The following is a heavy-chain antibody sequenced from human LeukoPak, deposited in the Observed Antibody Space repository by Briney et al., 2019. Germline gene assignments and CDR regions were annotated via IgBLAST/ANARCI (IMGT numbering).Heavy chain of an antibody. Sequence: GGTLRLSCAASGFTFSSYWMHWVRQAPGEGLVWVSRINSDGSSTSYADSVKGRFTISRDNAKNTLYLQMNSLRAEDTAVYYWARGWEYSSSWYDYWGQGTLVTVSS. CDR1: GFTFSSYW. V-gene: IGHV3-74*01. CDR3: ARGWEYSSSWYDY. D-gene: IGHD6-13*01. CDR2: INSDGSST. J-gene: IGHJ4*02.